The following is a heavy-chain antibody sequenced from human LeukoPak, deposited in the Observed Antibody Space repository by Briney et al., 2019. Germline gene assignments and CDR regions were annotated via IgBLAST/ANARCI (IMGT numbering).Heavy chain of an antibody. J-gene: IGHJ1*01. CDR3: ARVYSSGSRAFQH. CDR2: IYHSGST. V-gene: IGHV4-30-2*01. CDR1: GDSISSGGYY. Sequence: SETLSLTCTVSGDSISSGGYYWSWIRQPPGKGLEWIGYIYHSGSTYNNPSLKSRVTISLDRSKNQFSLKLTSVTAADTAVYYCARVYSSGSRAFQHWGQGTLVTVSS. D-gene: IGHD6-19*01.